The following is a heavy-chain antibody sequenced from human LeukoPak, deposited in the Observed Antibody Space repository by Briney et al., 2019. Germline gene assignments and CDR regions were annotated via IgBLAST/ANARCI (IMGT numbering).Heavy chain of an antibody. CDR3: ARVTYFDGLQFSFDY. V-gene: IGHV4-4*07. D-gene: IGHD3-9*01. CDR2: IYTSGST. Sequence: PSETLSLTCTVSGGSISSYYWSWIRQPAGKGLEWIGRIYTSGSTNYNPSLKSRVTMSVDTSKNQFSLKLSSVTAADTAVYYCARVTYFDGLQFSFDYWGQGTLVTVSS. J-gene: IGHJ4*02. CDR1: GGSISSYY.